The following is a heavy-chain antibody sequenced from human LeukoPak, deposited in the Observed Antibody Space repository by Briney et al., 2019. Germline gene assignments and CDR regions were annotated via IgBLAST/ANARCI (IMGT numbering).Heavy chain of an antibody. V-gene: IGHV1-18*01. CDR3: ARDPQGYCSGGSCGWFDP. Sequence: ASVKVSCKASGYTFTSYGISWVRQAPGQGLEWTGWISAYNGNTNYAQKLQGRVTMTTDTSTSTAYMELRSLRSDDTAVYYCARDPQGYCSGGSCGWFDPWGQGTLVTVSS. CDR2: ISAYNGNT. D-gene: IGHD2-15*01. CDR1: GYTFTSYG. J-gene: IGHJ5*02.